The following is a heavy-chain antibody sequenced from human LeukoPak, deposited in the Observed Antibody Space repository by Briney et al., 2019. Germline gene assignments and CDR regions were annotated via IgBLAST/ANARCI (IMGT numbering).Heavy chain of an antibody. D-gene: IGHD6-19*01. J-gene: IGHJ4*02. CDR3: ARGVLARGSSGWYFDY. V-gene: IGHV3-64*01. Sequence: GGSLRLSCAASRFTFSSYAMHWVRQAPGKGLEYVSAISSNGGSTYYANSVKGRFTISRDNSKNTLYLQMGSLRAEDMAVYYCARGVLARGSSGWYFDYWGQGTLVTVSS. CDR2: ISSNGGST. CDR1: RFTFSSYA.